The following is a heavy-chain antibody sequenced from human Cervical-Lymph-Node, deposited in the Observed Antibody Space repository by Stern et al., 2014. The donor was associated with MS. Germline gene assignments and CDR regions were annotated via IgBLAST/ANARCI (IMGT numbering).Heavy chain of an antibody. CDR3: ARDYEDTSMLFDH. Sequence: MQLVESGGAVVQPGRSLRLSCAASGFTFSSYGMHWVRQAPGKELERVTVISYDGNHKYYAASVKGRFTISRDNSKNTLHLQMNSVTPDDTAIYYCARDYEDTSMLFDHWGQGTLVTVSS. V-gene: IGHV3-30*03. CDR1: GFTFSSYG. CDR2: ISYDGNHK. D-gene: IGHD2-8*01. J-gene: IGHJ4*02.